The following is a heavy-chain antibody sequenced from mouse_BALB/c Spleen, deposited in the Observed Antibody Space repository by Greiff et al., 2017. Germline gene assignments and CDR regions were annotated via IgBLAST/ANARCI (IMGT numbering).Heavy chain of an antibody. V-gene: IGHV5-9-4*01. D-gene: IGHD2-10*01. CDR3: ARRAYSYAMDY. CDR2: ISSGGSYT. J-gene: IGHJ4*01. CDR1: GFTFSSYA. Sequence: EVKVEESGGGLVKPGGSLKLSCAASGFTFSSYAMSWVRQSPEKRLEWVAEISSGGSYTYYPDTVTGRFTISRDNAKNTLYLEMSSLRSEDTAMYYCARRAYSYAMDYWGQGTSVTVSA.